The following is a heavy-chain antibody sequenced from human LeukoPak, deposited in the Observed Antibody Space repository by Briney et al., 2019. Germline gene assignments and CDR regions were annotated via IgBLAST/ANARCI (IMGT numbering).Heavy chain of an antibody. Sequence: SETLSLTCTVSGGSISSSSYYWGWIRQPPGKGLEWIGSIYYSGSTYYNPSLKSRVTISVDTSKNQFSLKLSSVTAADTAVYYCVRLCSGSPFPADYWGQGTLVTVSS. CDR2: IYYSGST. J-gene: IGHJ4*02. D-gene: IGHD1-26*01. V-gene: IGHV4-39*01. CDR1: GGSISSSSYY. CDR3: VRLCSGSPFPADY.